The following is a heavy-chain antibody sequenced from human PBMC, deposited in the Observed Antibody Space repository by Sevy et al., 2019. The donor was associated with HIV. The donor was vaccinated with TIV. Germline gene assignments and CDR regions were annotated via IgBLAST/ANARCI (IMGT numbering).Heavy chain of an antibody. D-gene: IGHD6-13*01. J-gene: IGHJ4*02. V-gene: IGHV3-13*01. Sequence: GGSLRLSCAASGFTFSSYDMHWVRQATGKGLEWVSAIGTAGDTYYPGSVKGRFTISRENAKNSLYLQMNSLRAGDTAGYYCAREGIAGDFDYWGQGTLVTVSS. CDR3: AREGIAGDFDY. CDR1: GFTFSSYD. CDR2: IGTAGDT.